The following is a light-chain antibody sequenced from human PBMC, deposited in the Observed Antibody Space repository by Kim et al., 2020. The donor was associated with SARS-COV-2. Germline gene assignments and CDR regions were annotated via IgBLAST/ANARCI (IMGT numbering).Light chain of an antibody. CDR1: ESVRGNQ. Sequence: LSPGERATLPCRASESVRGNQLAWDQQKRGQATRLLIYGASSRAGGIPDRFSGSGSGSDFTLTISRLQPEDFAVYFCQQYVGSPYTFGQGTKLEI. CDR2: GAS. CDR3: QQYVGSPYT. J-gene: IGKJ2*01. V-gene: IGKV3-20*01.